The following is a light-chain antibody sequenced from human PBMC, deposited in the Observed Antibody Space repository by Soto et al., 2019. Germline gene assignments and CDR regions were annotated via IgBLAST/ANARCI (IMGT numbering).Light chain of an antibody. V-gene: IGLV1-51*01. CDR3: GTWDNSLNAV. CDR1: NSNIGNNY. CDR2: DND. Sequence: QSVLTQPPSVSAAPGQNVTISCSGSNSNIGNNYVAWYQQLPGTAPTLLIYDNDKRPSGIPDRFSGTKSGTSATLAITGLQTEDEADYYCGTWDNSLNAVFGGGTKLTVL. J-gene: IGLJ2*01.